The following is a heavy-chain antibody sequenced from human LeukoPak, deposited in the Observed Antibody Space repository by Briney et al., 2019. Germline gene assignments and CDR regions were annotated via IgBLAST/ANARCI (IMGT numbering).Heavy chain of an antibody. CDR1: GFTFRSYA. CDR3: AKAGHFYYYDMDV. J-gene: IGHJ6*02. Sequence: SGGSLRLSCAASGFTFRSYAMSWVRQAPGKGLAWVSAIRGSDGSTYYADSVKGRFTISRDNSKNTLSLQMSSLRAEDTAVYYCAKAGHFYYYDMDVWGQGTTVTVSS. CDR2: IRGSDGST. V-gene: IGHV3-23*01.